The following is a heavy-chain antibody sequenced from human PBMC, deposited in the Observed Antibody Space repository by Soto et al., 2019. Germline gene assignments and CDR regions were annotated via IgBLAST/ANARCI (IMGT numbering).Heavy chain of an antibody. Sequence: ELQLVASGGGLVQPGGSLRLSCATSGFTVSNNYVRWVRQAPGQGLEWVSLIFSNGDTRYADSVKCRFTISRDSSSNTLYLQMNSLRVEDTAVYYFARDGTYNWVGGQGIHVTVSS. D-gene: IGHD1-1*01. V-gene: IGHV3-66*01. J-gene: IGHJ4*02. CDR1: GFTVSNNY. CDR2: IFSNGDT. CDR3: ARDGTYNWV.